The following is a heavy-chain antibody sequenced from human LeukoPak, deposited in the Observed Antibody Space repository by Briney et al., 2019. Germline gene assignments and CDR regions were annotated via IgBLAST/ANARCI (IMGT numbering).Heavy chain of an antibody. V-gene: IGHV4-59*01. Sequence: PSETLSLTCTVSGGSISSYYWSWLRQPPGKGLEWIGYIHYSGSTNYNPSLRSRVTISVDTSKNQFSLKLSSVTAADTAVYYCARGEQIFDYWGQGTLVTVSS. CDR1: GGSISSYY. J-gene: IGHJ4*02. CDR3: ARGEQIFDY. D-gene: IGHD1/OR15-1a*01. CDR2: IHYSGST.